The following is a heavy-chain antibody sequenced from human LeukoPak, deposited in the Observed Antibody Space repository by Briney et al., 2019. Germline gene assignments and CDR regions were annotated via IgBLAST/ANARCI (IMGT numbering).Heavy chain of an antibody. Sequence: PGGSLRLSCAASGFTFSTYTMNWVRLAPGKGLEWVSSISSSSTYIYYSDSVRGRFTISRDNSKNSLYLQMNSLRAEDTAVYYCATLTISAATNWFDPWGQGSLVTVSS. CDR3: ATLTISAATNWFDP. J-gene: IGHJ5*02. V-gene: IGHV3-21*01. CDR1: GFTFSTYT. CDR2: ISSSSTYI. D-gene: IGHD6-25*01.